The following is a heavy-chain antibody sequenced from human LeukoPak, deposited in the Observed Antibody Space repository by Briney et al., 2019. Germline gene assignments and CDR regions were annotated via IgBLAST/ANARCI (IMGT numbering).Heavy chain of an antibody. D-gene: IGHD6-19*01. V-gene: IGHV4-39*07. J-gene: IGHJ4*02. CDR1: GGSISNSNYY. CDR3: ARESTTVAGTFDY. Sequence: PSETLSLTCAVSGGSISNSNYYWAWIRQPPGKGLEWIGEINHSGSTNYNPSLKSRVTISVDTSKNQFSLKLSSVTAADTAMYYCARESTTVAGTFDYWGQGTLVTVSS. CDR2: INHSGST.